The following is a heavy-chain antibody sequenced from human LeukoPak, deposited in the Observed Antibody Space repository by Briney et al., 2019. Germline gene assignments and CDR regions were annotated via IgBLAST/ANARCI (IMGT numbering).Heavy chain of an antibody. CDR1: GGSISSGDYY. Sequence: PSETLSLTCTVSGGSISSGDYYWSWVRQPPGTGLEWIGYIYYSGSTYYNPSLKSRVTISVDTSKNQFSLKLSSVTAADTAVYYCARGAGAFDIWGQGTMVTVSS. CDR3: ARGAGAFDI. V-gene: IGHV4-30-4*01. J-gene: IGHJ3*02. CDR2: IYYSGST.